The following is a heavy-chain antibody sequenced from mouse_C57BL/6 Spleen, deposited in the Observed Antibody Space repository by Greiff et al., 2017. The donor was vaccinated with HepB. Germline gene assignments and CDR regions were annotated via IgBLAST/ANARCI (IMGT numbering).Heavy chain of an antibody. J-gene: IGHJ2*01. D-gene: IGHD3-3*01. V-gene: IGHV1-80*01. Sequence: QVHVKQSGAELVKPGASVKISCKASGYAFSSYWMNWVKQRPGKGLEWIGQIYPGDGDTNYNGKFKGKATLTADKSSSTAYMQLSSLTSEDSAVYVCARSRAYYFDYWGQGTTLTVSS. CDR3: ARSRAYYFDY. CDR1: GYAFSSYW. CDR2: IYPGDGDT.